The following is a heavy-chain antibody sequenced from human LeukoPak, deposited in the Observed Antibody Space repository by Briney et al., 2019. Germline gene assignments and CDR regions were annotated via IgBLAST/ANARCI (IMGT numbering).Heavy chain of an antibody. CDR1: GGSISSYY. D-gene: IGHD3-3*01. CDR2: INHSGST. CDR3: ARGWRTSGYNAFDI. J-gene: IGHJ3*02. Sequence: PSETLSLTCTVSGGSISSYYWSWIRQPPGKGLEWIGEINHSGSTNYNPSLKSRVTISVDTSKNQFSLKLSSVTAADTAVYYCARGWRTSGYNAFDIWGQGTMVTVSS. V-gene: IGHV4-34*01.